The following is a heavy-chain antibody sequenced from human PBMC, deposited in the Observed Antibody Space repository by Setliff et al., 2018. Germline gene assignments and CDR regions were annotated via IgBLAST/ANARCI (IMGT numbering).Heavy chain of an antibody. J-gene: IGHJ4*02. CDR1: GDSISNYY. V-gene: IGHV4-4*07. CDR2: IYVTEST. CDR3: AASRAYTGAVEEWFLPKTFDF. Sequence: PSETLSLTCTVSGDSISNYYWNWIRQPAGKGLEWIGRIYVTESTKYNPSLKSRVTLSIDTSKNQFSLKLISVTAADAALYYCAASRAYTGAVEEWFLPKTFDFWGQGSPVTVSS. D-gene: IGHD3-10*01.